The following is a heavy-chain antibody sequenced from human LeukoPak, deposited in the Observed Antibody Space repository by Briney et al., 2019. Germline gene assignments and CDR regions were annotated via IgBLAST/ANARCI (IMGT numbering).Heavy chain of an antibody. Sequence: GASVKVSCKASGGTFSRYAISRVRQAPGQGLEWMGGIIPIFGTANYAQKFQGRVTITADESTSTAYMELSSLRSEDTAVYYCARERSSGWSPFDYWGQGTLVTVSS. J-gene: IGHJ4*02. CDR2: IIPIFGTA. V-gene: IGHV1-69*13. D-gene: IGHD6-19*01. CDR1: GGTFSRYA. CDR3: ARERSSGWSPFDY.